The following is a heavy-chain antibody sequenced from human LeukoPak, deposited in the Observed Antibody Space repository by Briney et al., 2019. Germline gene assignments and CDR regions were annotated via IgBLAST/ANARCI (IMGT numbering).Heavy chain of an antibody. CDR3: ARDRPYYYDSSGYYNWFDP. J-gene: IGHJ5*02. V-gene: IGHV1-18*01. CDR1: GYTFTSYG. D-gene: IGHD3-22*01. CDR2: ISAYNGNT. Sequence: ASVKVSCKASGYTFTSYGISWVRQAPGQGLEWMGWISAYNGNTNYAQKLQGRVTMTTDTSTSTAYMELRSLRSDDTAVYYCARDRPYYYDSSGYYNWFDPWGQGTLVTVSS.